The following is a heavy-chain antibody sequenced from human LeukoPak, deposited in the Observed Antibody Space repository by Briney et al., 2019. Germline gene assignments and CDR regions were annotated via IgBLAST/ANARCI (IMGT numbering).Heavy chain of an antibody. J-gene: IGHJ4*02. CDR1: GGRFSTYP. V-gene: IGHV4-34*01. Sequence: SETLSLTCAVKGGRFSTYPWTWIAQTPGRGLEWIGEITHSGSTSFNPYLKSRVAMSTDSSKYQYSLTLDSVTAADTAVSYCARRTRSGDFRFDYCGQGTLVTVSS. CDR3: ARRTRSGDFRFDY. D-gene: IGHD3-16*01. CDR2: ITHSGST.